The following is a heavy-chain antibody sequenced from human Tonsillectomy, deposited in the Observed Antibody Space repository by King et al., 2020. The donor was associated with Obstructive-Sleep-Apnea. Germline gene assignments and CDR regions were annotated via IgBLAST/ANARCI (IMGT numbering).Heavy chain of an antibody. Sequence: VQLVESGAEVKKPGSSVKVSCKASGGTFSSYAISWVRQAPGQGLEWMGRSIPILGIANSAQKFQGRVTITADKSTRTAYMELSSLRSEDTAVYYCARDSQVPTITFDYWGQGTLVTVSS. CDR3: ARDSQVPTITFDY. D-gene: IGHD5-12*01. V-gene: IGHV1-69*09. J-gene: IGHJ4*02. CDR2: SIPILGIA. CDR1: GGTFSSYA.